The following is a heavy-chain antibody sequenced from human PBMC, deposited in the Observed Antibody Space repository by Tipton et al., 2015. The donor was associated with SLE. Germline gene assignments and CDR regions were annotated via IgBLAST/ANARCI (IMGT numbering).Heavy chain of an antibody. CDR1: AGSISSTTYY. CDR3: ASSNHYDSAGLPPRAEYFLH. V-gene: IGHV4-61*05. D-gene: IGHD3-22*01. CDR2: IHYSRST. J-gene: IGHJ1*01. Sequence: TLSLTCTVSAGSISSTTYYWGWIRQPPGKGLEWIGYIHYSRSTNYNPSLKSRVTMSVDTPKNEFSLKMSSVTAADPAVYYCASSNHYDSAGLPPRAEYFLHWGQGTLVTVSA.